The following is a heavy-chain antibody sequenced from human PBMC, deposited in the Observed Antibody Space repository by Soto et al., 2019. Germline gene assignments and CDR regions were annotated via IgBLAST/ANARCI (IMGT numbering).Heavy chain of an antibody. Sequence: GGSLRLSCAASGFSFSSYSMSWVRQTPGKGLEWVSLIIASGSRTYYADSVKGRFTISRDNSKDMLYLQMSSLRVEDTALYYCAKDSVGVPFDYWDHGTLVTVSS. V-gene: IGHV3-23*01. D-gene: IGHD1-26*01. CDR1: GFSFSSYS. CDR3: AKDSVGVPFDY. CDR2: IIASGSRT. J-gene: IGHJ4*01.